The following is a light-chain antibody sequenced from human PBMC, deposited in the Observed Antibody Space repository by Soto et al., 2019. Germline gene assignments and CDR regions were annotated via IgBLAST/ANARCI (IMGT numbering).Light chain of an antibody. CDR1: SSDVGAYNS. V-gene: IGLV2-14*01. CDR3: SSYATSDSYV. Sequence: QSALAQPASVSGSPGQSITISCTGTSSDVGAYNSVSWYQQHQGKAPKLMIYDVTSRPSGVSSRFSGSKSASTASLTISGLQDEDEADYFCSSYATSDSYVFGTGTKLTVL. CDR2: DVT. J-gene: IGLJ1*01.